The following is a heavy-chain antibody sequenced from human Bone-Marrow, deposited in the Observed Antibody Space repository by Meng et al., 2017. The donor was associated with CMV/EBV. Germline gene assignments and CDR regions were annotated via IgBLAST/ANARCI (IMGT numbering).Heavy chain of an antibody. CDR2: IKQDGSEK. CDR3: ARVWVGYSSSVGYYYYYGMDV. V-gene: IGHV3-7*01. Sequence: GESLKISCAASGFTFSSYWMSWVRQAPGKGLEWVANIKQDGSEKYYVDSVKGRFTISRDNAKNSLYLQMNSLRAEDTAVYYCARVWVGYSSSVGYYYYYGMDVWGQGTTVTVSS. CDR1: GFTFSSYW. J-gene: IGHJ6*02. D-gene: IGHD6-6*01.